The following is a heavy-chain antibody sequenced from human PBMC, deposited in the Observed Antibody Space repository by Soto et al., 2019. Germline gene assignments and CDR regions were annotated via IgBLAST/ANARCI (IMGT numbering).Heavy chain of an antibody. D-gene: IGHD3-22*01. CDR3: ERLGSGYYYFDY. CDR1: GYTFTGYY. V-gene: IGHV1-2*02. CDR2: INPNSGGT. J-gene: IGHJ4*02. Sequence: QVQLVQSGAEVKKPGASVKVSCKASGYTFTGYYMHWVRQAPGQGLEWMGWINPNSGGTNYAQKFHGRVTMPRDTSISTAYMGLSRLRSDDTAVYYCERLGSGYYYFDYWGQGTLVTVSS.